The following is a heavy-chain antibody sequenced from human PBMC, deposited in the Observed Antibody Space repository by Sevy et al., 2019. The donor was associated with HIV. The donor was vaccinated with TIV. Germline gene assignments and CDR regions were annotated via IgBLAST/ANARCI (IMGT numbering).Heavy chain of an antibody. V-gene: IGHV3-48*02. CDR2: ISSSSTI. D-gene: IGHD3-22*01. Sequence: GGSLRLSCAASGFTFSSYSMNWVRQAPGKGLEWVSYISSSSTIYYADSVKGRFTISRDNAKNSLYLQMNSLRDEDTAVYYCARDGVKNYYDSSGYYRAEYFQHWGQGTLVTVSS. J-gene: IGHJ1*01. CDR3: ARDGVKNYYDSSGYYRAEYFQH. CDR1: GFTFSSYS.